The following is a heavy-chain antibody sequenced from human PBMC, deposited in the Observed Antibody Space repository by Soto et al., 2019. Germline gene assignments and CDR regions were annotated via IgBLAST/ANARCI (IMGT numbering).Heavy chain of an antibody. CDR1: GFTFRRYA. CDR3: AKKGAVGATYFFDY. Sequence: EVQLLESGGGLVQPGGSLRLSCAASGFTFRRYAMSWVRQAPGKGLEWVSAISGGRGSTHYADSVKGRFTISRDTSKNTLYLQMNSLRAADTAVYYCAKKGAVGATYFFDYGGQGALVTVSS. CDR2: ISGGRGST. J-gene: IGHJ4*02. D-gene: IGHD1-26*01. V-gene: IGHV3-23*01.